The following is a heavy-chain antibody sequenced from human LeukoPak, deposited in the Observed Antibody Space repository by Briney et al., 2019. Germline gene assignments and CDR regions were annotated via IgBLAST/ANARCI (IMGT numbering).Heavy chain of an antibody. CDR2: IKSNTDGGTT. D-gene: IGHD7-27*01. CDR3: TTLRSTWGY. V-gene: IGHV3-15*01. Sequence: GGSLRLSCVASGFIFSNAWMSRVRQAPGKGLEWVGRIKSNTDGGTTDYVAPVKGRFTISRDDSKDTLYLQMNSLKIEDTAVYYCTTLRSTWGYWGQGTLVTVSS. J-gene: IGHJ4*02. CDR1: GFIFSNAW.